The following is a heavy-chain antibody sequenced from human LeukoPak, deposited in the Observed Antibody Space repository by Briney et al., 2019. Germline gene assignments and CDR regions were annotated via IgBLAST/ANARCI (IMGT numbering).Heavy chain of an antibody. CDR3: ARVPRRLKISSPGGWLDP. V-gene: IGHV4-34*01. D-gene: IGHD6-13*01. CDR1: GGSFSGYY. Sequence: SGTLSLTCAVYGGSFSGYYWSWLRQPPGRGLEWMGDINHSGSTNYNPSLKSQVTISVDPSQNHFSMKPSNVNASDTAVYYRARVPRRLKISSPGGWLDPWGQGTLATVSS. CDR2: INHSGST. J-gene: IGHJ5*02.